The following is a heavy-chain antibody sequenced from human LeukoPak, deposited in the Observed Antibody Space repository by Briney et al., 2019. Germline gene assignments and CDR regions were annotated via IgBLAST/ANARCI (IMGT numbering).Heavy chain of an antibody. CDR1: GFTFSNAW. D-gene: IGHD2-15*01. Sequence: PGGSLTLSCAASGFTFSNAWMSWVRQAPGKGLEWVGRIKSKFDGGTTDYAAPVKGRFTISNDDSKNTLYLQMNSLKAEDTAVYYCTTGYCSGGNCYGLFDYWGQETLGSASS. J-gene: IGHJ4*02. CDR2: IKSKFDGGTT. V-gene: IGHV3-15*01. CDR3: TTGYCSGGNCYGLFDY.